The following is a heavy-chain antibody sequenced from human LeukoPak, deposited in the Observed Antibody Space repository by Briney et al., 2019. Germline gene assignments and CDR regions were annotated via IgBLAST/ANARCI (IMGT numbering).Heavy chain of an antibody. Sequence: ASVKVSCKASGYTFTSYGISWVRQAPGQGLKWMGWISAYNGNTNYAQKFQGRVTMTRDTSISTAYMELSRLRSDDTAVYYCARAGSSSRWVNDYWGQGTLVTVSS. CDR1: GYTFTSYG. D-gene: IGHD6-13*01. CDR2: ISAYNGNT. CDR3: ARAGSSSRWVNDY. V-gene: IGHV1-18*01. J-gene: IGHJ4*02.